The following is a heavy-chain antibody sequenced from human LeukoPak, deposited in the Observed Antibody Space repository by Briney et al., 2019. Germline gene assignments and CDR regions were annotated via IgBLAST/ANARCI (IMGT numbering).Heavy chain of an antibody. CDR2: INPHTGGT. D-gene: IGHD3-10*01. CDR1: GYTLVHHG. J-gene: IGHJ4*02. CDR3: AMSYYSSILDS. V-gene: IGHV1-2*02. Sequence: ASLKVSCKESGYTLVHHGLCWVRQAPGHALEWMEWINPHTGGTDYAQKFEGKVTMTRDTSISTAHMDLSGLGSDDTAMYYCAMSYYSSILDSWGQGTLVIVS.